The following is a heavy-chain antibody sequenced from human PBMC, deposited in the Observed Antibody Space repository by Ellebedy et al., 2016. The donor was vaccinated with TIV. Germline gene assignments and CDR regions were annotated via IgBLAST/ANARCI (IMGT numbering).Heavy chain of an antibody. Sequence: MPSETLSLTCTDSGGSISGYYRSWIRQPPGKGLEWIGEINHSGSTNYNPSLKSRVTTSVDTSKNQFSLKLSSVTAADTAVYYCARVDGGAFDIWGQGTMVTVSS. V-gene: IGHV4-34*01. CDR3: ARVDGGAFDI. D-gene: IGHD2-15*01. J-gene: IGHJ3*02. CDR1: GGSISGYY. CDR2: INHSGST.